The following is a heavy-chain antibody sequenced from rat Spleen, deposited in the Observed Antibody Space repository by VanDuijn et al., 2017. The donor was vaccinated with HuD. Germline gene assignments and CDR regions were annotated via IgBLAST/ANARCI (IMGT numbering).Heavy chain of an antibody. CDR2: IWGDGST. Sequence: QVHLKESGPGRVQPSQTLSLTCTVSGFSLSRHGVIWVRQSPGKGLEWMGGIWGDGSTNYNSALKSRLSISRDTSKSQVYLKVNSLQTGDTATYYCTTALITMPWGQGVMVTVSS. J-gene: IGHJ2*01. CDR1: GFSLSRHG. CDR3: TTALITMP. V-gene: IGHV2-13*01. D-gene: IGHD1-12*01.